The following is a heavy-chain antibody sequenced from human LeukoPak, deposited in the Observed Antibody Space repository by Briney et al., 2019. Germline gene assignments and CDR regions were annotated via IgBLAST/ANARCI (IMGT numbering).Heavy chain of an antibody. CDR2: IY. V-gene: IGHV5-51*01. D-gene: IGHD6-19*01. J-gene: IGHJ4*02. CDR1: GYSLTSYW. Sequence: GESLKISCKGSGYSLTSYWIGWVRQMPGKGLEWMGIIYSPSFQGQVTISADKSISTAYLQWSSLKASDTAMYYCARRASGWYVDYWGQGTLVTVSS. CDR3: ARRASGWYVDY.